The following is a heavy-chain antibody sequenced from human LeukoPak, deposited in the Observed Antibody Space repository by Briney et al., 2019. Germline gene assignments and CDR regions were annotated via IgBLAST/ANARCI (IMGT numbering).Heavy chain of an antibody. Sequence: SETLSLTCTVSGGSISSSSYYWGWIRQPPGKGLEWIGSIYYSGSTYYNPSPKSRVTISVDTSKNQFSLKLSSVTAADTAVYYCARGRITMVRGVFIRGYYFDYWGQGTLVTVSS. CDR2: IYYSGST. CDR1: GGSISSSSYY. D-gene: IGHD3-10*01. CDR3: ARGRITMVRGVFIRGYYFDY. V-gene: IGHV4-39*01. J-gene: IGHJ4*02.